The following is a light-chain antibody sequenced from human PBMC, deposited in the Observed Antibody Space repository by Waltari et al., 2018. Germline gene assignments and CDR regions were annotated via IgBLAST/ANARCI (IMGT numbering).Light chain of an antibody. V-gene: IGKV1-5*03. CDR2: KAS. J-gene: IGKJ1*01. CDR3: QQYNNYWT. CDR1: QSISSW. Sequence: DIQMTQSPSTLSASVGDRVTITCRASQSISSWLAWYQQKPGKAPKLLIYKASSLESGGPSRFSGSGSGTEFTLTISSLQPDDSATYYCQQYNNYWTFGQGTKVEIK.